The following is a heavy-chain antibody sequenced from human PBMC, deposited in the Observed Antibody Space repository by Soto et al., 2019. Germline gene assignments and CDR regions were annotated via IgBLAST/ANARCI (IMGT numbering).Heavy chain of an antibody. Sequence: PSETLSLTCAVSGGSISSGGYSWSWIRQPPGKGLEWIGYIYHSGSTYYNPSLKSRVTISVDRSKNQFSLKLSSVTAADTAVYYCAVDRWDAFGAHWGRGTLVTVSS. CDR1: GGSISSGGYS. V-gene: IGHV4-30-2*01. D-gene: IGHD1-26*01. CDR3: AVDRWDAFGAH. J-gene: IGHJ4*02. CDR2: IYHSGST.